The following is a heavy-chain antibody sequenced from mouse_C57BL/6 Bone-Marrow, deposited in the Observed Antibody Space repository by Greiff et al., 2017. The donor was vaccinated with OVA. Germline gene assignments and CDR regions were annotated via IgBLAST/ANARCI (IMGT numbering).Heavy chain of an antibody. D-gene: IGHD1-1*01. Sequence: VQLQQSGAELARPGASVKLSCKASGYTFTSYGISWVKQRTGQGLEWIGEIYPRSGNTYYNEKFKGKATLTADKSSSTAYMELRSLTSEDSAVYFCARGLLLRFYFDYWGQGTTLTVSS. CDR3: ARGLLLRFYFDY. CDR1: GYTFTSYG. J-gene: IGHJ2*01. CDR2: IYPRSGNT. V-gene: IGHV1-81*01.